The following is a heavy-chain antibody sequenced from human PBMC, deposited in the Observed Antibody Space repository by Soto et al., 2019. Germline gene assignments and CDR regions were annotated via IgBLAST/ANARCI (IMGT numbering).Heavy chain of an antibody. CDR2: ISGHNGKS. J-gene: IGHJ6*02. CDR1: GYTFKSYD. D-gene: IGHD5-12*01. V-gene: IGHV1-18*04. Sequence: QVQLVQSGAEVKDPGASVTVSCKASGYTFKSYDVMWVRKAPGPGLEWMGWISGHNGKSDSAENFQGSVIMTTDTSTATASMDLRGVRSDDTAVYYCAGKGYIGNFAMDVWGQGTTVTVSS. CDR3: AGKGYIGNFAMDV.